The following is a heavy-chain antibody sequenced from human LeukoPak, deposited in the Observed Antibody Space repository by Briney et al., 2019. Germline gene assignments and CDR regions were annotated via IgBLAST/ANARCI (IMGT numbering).Heavy chain of an antibody. Sequence: GGSLRLSCAASGFTFSSYWMSWVRQAPGKGLEWVANIKQDGSEKYYVDSVKGRFTISRDNSKNTLYLQMNSLRAEDTAVYYCAKVRRITIFGVVTYFDYWGQGTLVTVSS. D-gene: IGHD3-3*01. V-gene: IGHV3-7*03. CDR2: IKQDGSEK. J-gene: IGHJ4*02. CDR1: GFTFSSYW. CDR3: AKVRRITIFGVVTYFDY.